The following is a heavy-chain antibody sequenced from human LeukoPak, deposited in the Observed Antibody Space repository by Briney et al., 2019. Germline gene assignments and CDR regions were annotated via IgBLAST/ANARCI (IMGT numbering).Heavy chain of an antibody. CDR1: GGSISSYY. J-gene: IGHJ4*02. CDR3: ASTSYYYGSGSSTHWDFDY. CDR2: IYYSGST. D-gene: IGHD3-10*01. Sequence: SETLSLTCTVSGGSISSYYWSWIRQPPGKGLEWIGYIYYSGSTNYNPSLKSRVTISVDTSKNQFSLKLSSVTAADTAVYYCASTSYYYGSGSSTHWDFDYWGQGTLVTVSS. V-gene: IGHV4-59*12.